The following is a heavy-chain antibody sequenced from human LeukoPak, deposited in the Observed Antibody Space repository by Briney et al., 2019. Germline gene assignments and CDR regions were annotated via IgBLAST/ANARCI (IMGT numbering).Heavy chain of an antibody. CDR3: ARVLRSYWYFDL. V-gene: IGHV3-7*01. J-gene: IGHJ2*01. D-gene: IGHD3-16*01. CDR1: GFGFSNYW. Sequence: GGSLRLSCAASGFGFSNYWMTWVRQAPGKGLEWVADIKQDGWERYYVDSVKGRFTISRDNGKNSLYLQMNSLRAEDMGVYYCARVLRSYWYFDLWGRGTLVTVSS. CDR2: IKQDGWER.